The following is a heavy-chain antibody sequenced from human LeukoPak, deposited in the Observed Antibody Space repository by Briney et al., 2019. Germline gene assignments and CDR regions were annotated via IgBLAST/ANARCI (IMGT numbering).Heavy chain of an antibody. CDR3: ASVTMGATTANYYYYYMDV. J-gene: IGHJ6*03. CDR2: IISHGGST. Sequence: GGSLRLSCAASGFTFSSYTMHWVRQAPGRGLEYVSAIISHGGSTHYADSVKGRFTISRDNSKKTLFLQMGSLRAEDMAVYYCASVTMGATTANYYYYYMDVWGTGTTVTVSS. D-gene: IGHD3-3*01. CDR1: GFTFSSYT. V-gene: IGHV3-64*02.